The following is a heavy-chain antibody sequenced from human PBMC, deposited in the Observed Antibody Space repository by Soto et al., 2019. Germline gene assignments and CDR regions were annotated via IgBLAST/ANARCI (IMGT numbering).Heavy chain of an antibody. CDR2: ITGSVSEA. V-gene: IGHV3-23*01. CDR1: GFSVSTYA. CDR3: AKLRFLEWLVNLDV. J-gene: IGHJ6*02. D-gene: IGHD3-3*01. Sequence: PGGSLRLSCAASGFSVSTYAMTWVRQAPGKGLEWVSGITGSVSEAHYADSVKGRFTISRDNSKNTVYLQMNSLRAEDTAVYYCAKLRFLEWLVNLDVWGQGTTVTVSS.